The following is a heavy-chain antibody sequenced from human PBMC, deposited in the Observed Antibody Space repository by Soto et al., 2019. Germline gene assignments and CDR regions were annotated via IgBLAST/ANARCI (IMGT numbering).Heavy chain of an antibody. CDR1: GGSISSGGYY. D-gene: IGHD3-10*01. CDR2: IYYSGST. V-gene: IGHV4-31*03. CDR3: ARVALTVELGELADL. Sequence: QVQLQESGPGLVKPSQTLSLTCTVSGGSISSGGYYWSWIRQHPGKGLEWIGYIYYSGSTYYNPSLNSRVTISVDTSKNQFSLKLSSVTAADTAVYYCARVALTVELGELADLWGQGTLVTVSS. J-gene: IGHJ5*02.